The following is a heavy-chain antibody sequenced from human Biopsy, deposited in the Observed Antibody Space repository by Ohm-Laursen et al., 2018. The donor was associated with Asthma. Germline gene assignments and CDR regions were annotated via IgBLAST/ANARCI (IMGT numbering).Heavy chain of an antibody. V-gene: IGHV1-69*13. J-gene: IGHJ4*02. Sequence: ASVKVSCNASGGTFSRYAINWVRQAPGQGLEWMGRIIPIFGPTNYAQKFQGRVTISADDSTSTAYMELSSLSSEDTALYYCARGPEYVRSSGALDYWGQGTLVTVSS. CDR2: IIPIFGPT. CDR1: GGTFSRYA. D-gene: IGHD2-2*01. CDR3: ARGPEYVRSSGALDY.